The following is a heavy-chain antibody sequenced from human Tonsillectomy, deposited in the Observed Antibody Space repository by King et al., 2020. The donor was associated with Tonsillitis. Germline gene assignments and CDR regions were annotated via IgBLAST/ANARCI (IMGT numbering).Heavy chain of an antibody. V-gene: IGHV3-23*04. Sequence: VQLVESGGGLVQPGGSLRLSCAASGFTFRSYAMSWVRQAPGKGLEWVSAISGNSINTYYADSVKGRFTISRDNSKNTVFLQINSLRAEDTAVYYCAKDLEISSGYCYPGAFDFWGQGTMVTVSS. CDR3: AKDLEISSGYCYPGAFDF. CDR2: ISGNSINT. J-gene: IGHJ3*01. CDR1: GFTFRSYA. D-gene: IGHD3-22*01.